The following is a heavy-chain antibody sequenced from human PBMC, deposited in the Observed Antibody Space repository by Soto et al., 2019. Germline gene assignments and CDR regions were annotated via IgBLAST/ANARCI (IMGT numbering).Heavy chain of an antibody. CDR3: AKDQRTTTVTLFDY. J-gene: IGHJ4*02. D-gene: IGHD4-17*01. CDR1: GFTFSSYA. V-gene: IGHV3-23*01. CDR2: ISSSGGST. Sequence: GGSLILSCAASGFTFSSYAMSWVRQAPGKGLEWVSVISSSGGSTYYADSVKGRFTISRDNSKNTLYLQMNSLRAEDTAVYYCAKDQRTTTVTLFDYWGQGTLVTVSS.